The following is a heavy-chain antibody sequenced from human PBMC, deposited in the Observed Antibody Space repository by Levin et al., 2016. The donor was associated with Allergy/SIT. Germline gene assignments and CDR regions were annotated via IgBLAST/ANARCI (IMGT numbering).Heavy chain of an antibody. V-gene: IGHV4-39*01. CDR1: GGSISSSSYY. CDR3: ARQWVERYSGSSDAFDI. D-gene: IGHD1-26*01. Sequence: SETLSLTCTVSGGSISSSSYYWGWIRQPPGKGLEWIGSIYYSGSTYYNPSLKSRVTISVDTSKNQFSLKLSSVTAADTAVYYCARQWVERYSGSSDAFDIWGQGTMVTVSS. CDR2: IYYSGST. J-gene: IGHJ3*02.